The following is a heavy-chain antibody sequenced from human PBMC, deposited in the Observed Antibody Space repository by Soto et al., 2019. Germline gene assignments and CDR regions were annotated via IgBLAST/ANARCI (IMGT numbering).Heavy chain of an antibody. D-gene: IGHD3-3*01. CDR2: ISSSSSYI. V-gene: IGHV3-21*01. J-gene: IGHJ4*02. CDR1: GFTFSSYS. CDR3: ARTGVFGVVILYYFDY. Sequence: PGGSLSLSCAASGFTFSSYSMNWVRQAPGKGLEWVSSISSSSSYIYYADSVKGRFTISRDNAKNSLYLQMNSLRAEDTAVYYCARTGVFGVVILYYFDYWGQGTLVTVSS.